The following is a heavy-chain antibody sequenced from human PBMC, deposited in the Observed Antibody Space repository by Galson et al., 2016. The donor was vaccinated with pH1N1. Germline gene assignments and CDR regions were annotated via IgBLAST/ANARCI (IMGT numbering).Heavy chain of an antibody. CDR3: ARQNDYSDYRGDAFDI. D-gene: IGHD4-11*01. CDR2: IYLGGSLI. V-gene: IGHV5-51*01. CDR1: GHKFTSSW. Sequence: QSGAEVKKPGESLKISCKGSGHKFTSSWIGWVRQMPGKGLEWMGIIYLGGSLIRYRPSFQGQVTISADKSVNIVYLEWGSLKASDTAMYYCARQNDYSDYRGDAFDIWGQGTMVTVSS. J-gene: IGHJ3*02.